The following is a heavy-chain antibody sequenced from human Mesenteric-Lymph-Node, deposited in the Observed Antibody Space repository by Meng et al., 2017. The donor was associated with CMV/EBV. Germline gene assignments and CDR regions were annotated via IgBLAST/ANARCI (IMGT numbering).Heavy chain of an antibody. CDR1: GFTFSSYW. CDR2: IKQDGSEK. J-gene: IGHJ4*02. Sequence: GESLKISCAASGFTFSSYWMSWVRQAPGKGLEWVANIKQDGSEKYYMDSVKGRFTISRDNVKNSLYLQMNSLRADDTAVYYCAKGPSNYDFWSGLLGYWGQGTLVTVSS. D-gene: IGHD3-3*01. V-gene: IGHV3-7*03. CDR3: AKGPSNYDFWSGLLGY.